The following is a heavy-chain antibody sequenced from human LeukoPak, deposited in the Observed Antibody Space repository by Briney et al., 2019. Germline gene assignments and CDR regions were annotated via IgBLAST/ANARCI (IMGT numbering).Heavy chain of an antibody. CDR2: ISYSGTT. CDR3: ARQRGSTLADY. D-gene: IGHD1-7*01. J-gene: IGHJ4*02. CDR1: GDCISSTIYS. Sequence: SETLSLTCTVSGDCISSTIYSWGWIRQPPGKGLEWIGNISYSGTTYTNPSLRSRVTISVDTSKNHFSLNLSSATAADTAVYYCARQRGSTLADYWGQGILVTVSS. V-gene: IGHV4-39*01.